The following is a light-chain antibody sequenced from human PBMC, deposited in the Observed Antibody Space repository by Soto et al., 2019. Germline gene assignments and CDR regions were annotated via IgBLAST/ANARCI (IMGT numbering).Light chain of an antibody. CDR3: QQSYSTLGT. CDR2: AAS. J-gene: IGKJ1*01. CDR1: QSISSY. V-gene: IGKV1-39*01. Sequence: DIQMTQSPSSLSASVGDRVTITCRASQSISSYLNWYQQKPGKAPKLLIYAASSLQSGVPSRFSGSGSGTDFTLTISSLKPEDFATYYCQQSYSTLGTFGQGTKVEIK.